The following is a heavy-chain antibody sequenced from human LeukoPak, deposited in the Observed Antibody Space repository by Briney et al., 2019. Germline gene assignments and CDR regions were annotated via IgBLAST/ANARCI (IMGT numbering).Heavy chain of an antibody. Sequence: GGSLGLSCAASGFTFSSYGMHWVRQAPGKGLEWVAVIWYDGSNKYYADSVKGRFTISRDNSKNTLYLQMNSLRAEDTAVYYCARRSGSWSPYGMDVWGQGTTVTVSS. CDR1: GFTFSSYG. D-gene: IGHD6-13*01. V-gene: IGHV3-33*01. J-gene: IGHJ6*02. CDR2: IWYDGSNK. CDR3: ARRSGSWSPYGMDV.